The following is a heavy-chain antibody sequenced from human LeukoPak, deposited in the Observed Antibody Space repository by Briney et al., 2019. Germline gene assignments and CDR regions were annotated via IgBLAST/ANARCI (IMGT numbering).Heavy chain of an antibody. CDR2: INPSGGST. Sequence: ASVKVSCKASGYTFTSYYMHWVRQTPGQGLEWMGIINPSGGSTSYAQKFQGRVTMTRDTSTSTVYMELSSLRSEDTAVYYCARVGPLDAFDIWGQGTMVTVSS. V-gene: IGHV1-46*01. CDR3: ARVGPLDAFDI. CDR1: GYTFTSYY. J-gene: IGHJ3*02.